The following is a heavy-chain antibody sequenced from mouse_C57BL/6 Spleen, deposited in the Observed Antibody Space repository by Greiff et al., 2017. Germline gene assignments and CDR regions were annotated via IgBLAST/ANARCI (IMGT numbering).Heavy chain of an antibody. D-gene: IGHD2-5*01. CDR1: GYTFTSYW. J-gene: IGHJ4*01. CDR3: ARSGTYDSNYDAMDY. Sequence: QVQLQQPGAELVRPGSSVKLSCKASGYTFTSYWMDWVKQRPGQGLEWIGNIYPSDSETHYNQKFKDKATLTVDKSSSTAYMQLSSLTSEDSAVYYCARSGTYDSNYDAMDYWGQGTSVTVSS. CDR2: IYPSDSET. V-gene: IGHV1-61*01.